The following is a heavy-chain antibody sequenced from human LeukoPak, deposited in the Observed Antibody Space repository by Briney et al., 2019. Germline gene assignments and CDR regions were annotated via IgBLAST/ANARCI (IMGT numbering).Heavy chain of an antibody. Sequence: KPSETLSLTCTVSGGSISSYYWSWIRQPPGKGLEWIGYIYYSGSTNYNPPLKSRVTISVDTSKNQFSLKLSSVTAADTAVYYCARGGSSWPRYYYYGMDVWGQGTTVTVSS. J-gene: IGHJ6*02. CDR1: GGSISSYY. CDR3: ARGGSSWPRYYYYGMDV. V-gene: IGHV4-59*08. CDR2: IYYSGST. D-gene: IGHD6-13*01.